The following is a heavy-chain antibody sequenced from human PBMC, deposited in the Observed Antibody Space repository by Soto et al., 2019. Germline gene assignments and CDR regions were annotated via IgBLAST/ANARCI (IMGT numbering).Heavy chain of an antibody. Sequence: ESQLVESGGGLVQPGRSLRLSCEASGFIFKNYAMVWVRQGPGKGLEWVSSISWNSGNLDYGDSVKGRFTISRDNAKNSLYLQMNSLRTEDTAWYFRAKAPVYGSGGWFDLWGRGTLVTVSS. V-gene: IGHV3-9*01. CDR3: AKAPVYGSGGWFDL. CDR1: GFIFKNYA. J-gene: IGHJ5*02. CDR2: ISWNSGNL. D-gene: IGHD3-10*01.